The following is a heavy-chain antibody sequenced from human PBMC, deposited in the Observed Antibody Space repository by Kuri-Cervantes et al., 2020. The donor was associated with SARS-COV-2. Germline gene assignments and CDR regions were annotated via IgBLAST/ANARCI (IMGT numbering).Heavy chain of an antibody. J-gene: IGHJ4*02. V-gene: IGHV4-4*02. CDR3: ARESEAAAAFDY. Sequence: SETLSLTCAVSGGSISSSNWWSWVRQPPGKGLEWIGEIYHSGSTNYNPSLKSRVTISVDESKNQFSLKLSSVTAADTAVYYCARESEAAAAFDYWGQGTLVTVSS. CDR1: GGSISSSNW. D-gene: IGHD6-13*01. CDR2: IYHSGST.